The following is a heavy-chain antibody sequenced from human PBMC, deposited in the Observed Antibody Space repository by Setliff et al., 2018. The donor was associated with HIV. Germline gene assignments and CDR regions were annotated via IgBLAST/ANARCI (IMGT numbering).Heavy chain of an antibody. CDR2: INGYSGKT. D-gene: IGHD2-15*01. Sequence: GASVKVSCKSSGYTFSNFVVSWVRQAPGQGLEWLGYINGYSGKTHFSPRLQGRLTITWNTSISTAYMELGSLGFDDTAVYFCARTRSGGSSVYYYYYMDVWGQGTAVTVS. J-gene: IGHJ6*03. V-gene: IGHV1-18*01. CDR3: ARTRSGGSSVYYYYYMDV. CDR1: GYTFSNFV.